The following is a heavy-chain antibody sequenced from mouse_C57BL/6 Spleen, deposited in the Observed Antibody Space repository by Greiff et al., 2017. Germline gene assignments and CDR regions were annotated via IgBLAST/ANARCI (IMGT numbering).Heavy chain of an antibody. V-gene: IGHV3-1*01. J-gene: IGHJ3*01. CDR1: GYSITSGYD. D-gene: IGHD2-5*01. Sequence: EVQRVESGPGMVKPSQSLSLTCTVTGYSITSGYDWHWIRHFPGNKLEWMGYISYSGSTNYNPSLKSRISITHDTSKNHFFLKLNSVTTEDTATYYCARGYSNYEFAYWGQGTLVTVSA. CDR3: ARGYSNYEFAY. CDR2: ISYSGST.